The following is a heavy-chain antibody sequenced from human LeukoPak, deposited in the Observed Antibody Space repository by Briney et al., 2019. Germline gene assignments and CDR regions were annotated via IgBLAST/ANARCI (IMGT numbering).Heavy chain of an antibody. CDR1: GVTFRGYA. V-gene: IGHV3-23*01. CDR3: ARDSSGWIFDY. Sequence: GGSLRLSCAESGVTFRGYAMSWGRQGPGKGGEWVSGIIGSDGSTNYADSVKGRFTISRDNSKNTLYLQMTSLRAEDTAVYYCARDSSGWIFDYWGQGTLVTVSS. D-gene: IGHD6-19*01. J-gene: IGHJ4*02. CDR2: IIGSDGST.